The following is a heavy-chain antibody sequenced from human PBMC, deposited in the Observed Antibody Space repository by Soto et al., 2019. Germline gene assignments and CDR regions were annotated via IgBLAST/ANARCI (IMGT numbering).Heavy chain of an antibody. CDR1: GYTFTDYY. V-gene: IGHV1-2*02. D-gene: IGHD5-18*01. Sequence: ASVKVSCKTSGYTFTDYYTHWVRQAPGQGLEWMGWMNPKSGGAYFAQKFQGRVTLTRGTSVGSADIEVNSLTSDDTAIYFCTRENIEHSDGLYDTFDIWGQGTPDTVS. CDR2: MNPKSGGA. CDR3: TRENIEHSDGLYDTFDI. J-gene: IGHJ3*02.